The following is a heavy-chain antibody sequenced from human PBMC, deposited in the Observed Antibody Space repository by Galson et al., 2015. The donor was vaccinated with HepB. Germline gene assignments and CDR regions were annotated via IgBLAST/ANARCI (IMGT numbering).Heavy chain of an antibody. Sequence: SLRLSCAASGFTFGDYYLSWSRPAGGKGLGWDSYISSSGSTIYYADSVKGRFTISRDNAKNSLYLQMNSLRAEDTAVYYCARGRYSYYYGMDVWGQGTTVTVSS. CDR2: ISSSGSTI. V-gene: IGHV3-11*01. CDR3: ARGRYSYYYGMDV. J-gene: IGHJ6*02. CDR1: GFTFGDYY. D-gene: IGHD5-12*01.